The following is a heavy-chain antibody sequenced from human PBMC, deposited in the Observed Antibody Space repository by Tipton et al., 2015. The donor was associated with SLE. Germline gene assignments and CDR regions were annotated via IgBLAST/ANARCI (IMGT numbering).Heavy chain of an antibody. Sequence: SLRLSCTASGFPFSSYSMNWVRQAPGKGLEWVSYISSSGSTIYYADSAKGRFTISRDNSKNTLYLQMNSLRADDTAVYYCAKEQLVLDYFDYWGQGTLVTVSS. CDR3: AKEQLVLDYFDY. J-gene: IGHJ4*02. V-gene: IGHV3-48*01. CDR2: ISSSGSTI. D-gene: IGHD6-13*01. CDR1: GFPFSSYS.